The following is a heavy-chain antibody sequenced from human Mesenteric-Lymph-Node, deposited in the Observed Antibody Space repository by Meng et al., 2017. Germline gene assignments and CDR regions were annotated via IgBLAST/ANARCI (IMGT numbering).Heavy chain of an antibody. D-gene: IGHD3-10*02. CDR2: TYYRSKYYN. CDR3: ARDWGDVRGGFDF. CDR1: GDSVSSNSAA. Sequence: QAQLQQSGPGLVKPSPTPSPTWAISGDSVSSNSAAWNWIRQSSSRGLEWLGRTYYRSKYYNDYALSVKSRITINPDTSKNQFSLQLNSVTPEDTAIYYCARDWGDVRGGFDFWGQGTLVTVSS. J-gene: IGHJ4*02. V-gene: IGHV6-1*02.